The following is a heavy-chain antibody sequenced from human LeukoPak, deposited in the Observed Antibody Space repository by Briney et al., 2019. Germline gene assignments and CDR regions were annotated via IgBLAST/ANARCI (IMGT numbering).Heavy chain of an antibody. Sequence: PGGSLRLSCAASGFTFSSYEMNWVRQAPGGGLEWISYISSSGSKMFYADSVKGRFTISRDNADNSLYLQMNSLRVEDTALYHCASGGYCSGGNCQGTLFHNWGHGVLVTVSS. CDR2: ISSSGSKM. CDR3: ASGGYCSGGNCQGTLFHN. V-gene: IGHV3-48*03. J-gene: IGHJ4*01. D-gene: IGHD2-15*01. CDR1: GFTFSSYE.